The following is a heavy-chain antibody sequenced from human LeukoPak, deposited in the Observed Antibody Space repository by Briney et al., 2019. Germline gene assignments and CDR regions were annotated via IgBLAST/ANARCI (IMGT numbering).Heavy chain of an antibody. J-gene: IGHJ4*02. D-gene: IGHD3-10*01. Sequence: SETLSLTCTVSGGSISSSYWSWIRQPPGKGLEWIGYIYYSGSSNYNPSLKSRVTISVDTSKNQFSLKLSSVTAADTAVYYCARVPVTMVRGVKGYFDYWGQGTLVTVSS. V-gene: IGHV4-59*08. CDR2: IYYSGSS. CDR1: GGSISSSY. CDR3: ARVPVTMVRGVKGYFDY.